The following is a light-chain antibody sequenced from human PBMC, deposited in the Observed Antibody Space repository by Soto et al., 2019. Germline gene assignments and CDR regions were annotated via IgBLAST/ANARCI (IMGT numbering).Light chain of an antibody. CDR3: QQRTSWSLLT. Sequence: DIVLTQSPATLSLSPGERASLSCRASQSVGNSLAWYQQKPGQPPRLLIYDASTRATGIPARFSGSGYVTDFTLTISSLVPEDFAVFYCQQRTSWSLLTFGGGTKVEIK. CDR1: QSVGNS. V-gene: IGKV3-11*01. J-gene: IGKJ4*01. CDR2: DAS.